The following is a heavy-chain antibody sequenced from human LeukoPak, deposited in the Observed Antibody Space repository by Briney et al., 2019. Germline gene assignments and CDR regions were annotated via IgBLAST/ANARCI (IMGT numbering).Heavy chain of an antibody. Sequence: SVKVPCKASGGSFSTYGFNWVRQAPGQGLEWMGGIIPSFGKTNYAQKFQGRVTITADESTSTAYMELSSLRSDDTAVYYCAREKSSGSAFYFDYWGQGTLVTVSS. CDR3: AREKSSGSAFYFDY. D-gene: IGHD3-22*01. J-gene: IGHJ4*02. CDR1: GGSFSTYG. CDR2: IIPSFGKT. V-gene: IGHV1-69*13.